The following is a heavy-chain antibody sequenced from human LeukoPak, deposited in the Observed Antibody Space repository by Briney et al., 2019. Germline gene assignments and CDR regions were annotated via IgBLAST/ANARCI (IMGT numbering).Heavy chain of an antibody. D-gene: IGHD6-13*01. CDR1: GGSFSGYY. J-gene: IGHJ3*02. CDR2: INHSGST. CDR3: ARRRGIAAPYDI. Sequence: SETLSLTCAVYGGSFSGYYWSWIRQPPGKGLEWIGEINHSGSTNYNPSLKSRVTISVDTSKHQFSLKLSSVTAADTAVYYCARRRGIAAPYDIWGQGTMVTVSS. V-gene: IGHV4-34*01.